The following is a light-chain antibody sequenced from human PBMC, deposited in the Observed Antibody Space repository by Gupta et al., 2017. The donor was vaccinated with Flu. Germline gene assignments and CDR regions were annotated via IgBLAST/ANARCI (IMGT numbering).Light chain of an antibody. CDR2: LGA. J-gene: IGKJ4*01. CDR1: QSLLQSNGYNY. V-gene: IGKV2-28*01. CDR3: RQPRQTPEP. Sequence: DIVMTQSPLSLSVTPGEPASISCRSSQSLLQSNGYNYLDWYVQKPGQSPQLVIYLGASRAAGVPDRFSGSGSGTYFTLKISRVQAEDVGIYLCRQPRQTPEPFGRGTRVAIK.